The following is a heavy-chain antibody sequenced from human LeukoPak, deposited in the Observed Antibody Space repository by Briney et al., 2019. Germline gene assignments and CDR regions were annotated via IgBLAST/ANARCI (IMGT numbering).Heavy chain of an antibody. CDR2: INSDASST. V-gene: IGHV3-74*01. D-gene: IGHD5-24*01. Sequence: PGGSLRLSCAASGFTFSSNWMHWVRQAPGEGLVWVSRINSDASSTNYADSVKGRCTISRDNAESTLYLQMDSLRAEDTAVYYWTKPHDGYNSFDYWGQGPLVTVSS. CDR3: TKPHDGYNSFDY. J-gene: IGHJ4*02. CDR1: GFTFSSNW.